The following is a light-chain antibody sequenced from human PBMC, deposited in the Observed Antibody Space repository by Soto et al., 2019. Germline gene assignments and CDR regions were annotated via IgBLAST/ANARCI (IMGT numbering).Light chain of an antibody. CDR3: QHYNS. CDR2: KAS. V-gene: IGKV1-5*03. Sequence: DIQMTQSPSTLSASVGDRVTITCRASQSISSWLAWYQQKPGKAPKLLIYKASNLESGVPSRFSDSGSGTEFTLTISSLQPDDFATYYCQHYNSFGPGTKVHI. J-gene: IGKJ3*01. CDR1: QSISSW.